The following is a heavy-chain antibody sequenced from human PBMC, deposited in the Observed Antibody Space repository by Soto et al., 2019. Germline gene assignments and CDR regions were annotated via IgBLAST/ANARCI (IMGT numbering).Heavy chain of an antibody. Sequence: QVQLQESGPGLVKPSETLSLTCTVSGGSISSYYWSWIRQPAGKGLEWIGRIYTSGSTNYNPSLKSRVTLSVDTSKNQFSLKLSSVTAADTAVYYCARDIPTSIAVAGDWFDPWGQGTLVTVSS. CDR1: GGSISSYY. D-gene: IGHD6-19*01. J-gene: IGHJ5*02. CDR2: IYTSGST. V-gene: IGHV4-4*07. CDR3: ARDIPTSIAVAGDWFDP.